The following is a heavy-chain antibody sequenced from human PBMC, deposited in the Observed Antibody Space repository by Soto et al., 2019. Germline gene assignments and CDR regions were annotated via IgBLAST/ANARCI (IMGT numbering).Heavy chain of an antibody. D-gene: IGHD3-22*01. V-gene: IGHV4-31*03. J-gene: IGHJ5*02. CDR1: VASISSGGYY. CDR2: IYYSGST. CDR3: ARESKYDTSGYPPWFAP. Sequence: QVQLQESGPGLVKPSQTLSLTCTVSVASISSGGYYWSWIRQHPGEGLEWIGYIYYSGSTSYNPSLKSRVTISVDTSKNQFFLKLSSVTDADTAVYYCARESKYDTSGYPPWFAPWGQGTLVTVSS.